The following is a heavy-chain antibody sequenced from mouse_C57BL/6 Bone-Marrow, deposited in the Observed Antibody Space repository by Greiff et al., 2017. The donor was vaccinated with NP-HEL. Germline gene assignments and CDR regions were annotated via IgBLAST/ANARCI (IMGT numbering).Heavy chain of an antibody. V-gene: IGHV1-80*01. Sequence: QVQLQQPGAELVKPGASVKISCKASGYAFSSYWMNWVKQRPGKGLEWIGQIYPGDGDTNYNGKFKGKATLTADKSSSTAYMQLSSLTSEDSAVYFCAIDYGSPYWYFDVWGTGTTVTVSS. D-gene: IGHD1-1*01. J-gene: IGHJ1*03. CDR1: GYAFSSYW. CDR2: IYPGDGDT. CDR3: AIDYGSPYWYFDV.